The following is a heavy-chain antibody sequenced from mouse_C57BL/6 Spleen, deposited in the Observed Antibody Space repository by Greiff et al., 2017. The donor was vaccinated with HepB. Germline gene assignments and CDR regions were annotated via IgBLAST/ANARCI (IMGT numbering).Heavy chain of an antibody. CDR3: AREDYDYDPYYFDY. CDR1: GFTFSSYA. CDR2: ISDGGSYT. D-gene: IGHD2-4*01. V-gene: IGHV5-4*01. Sequence: EVQGVESGGGLVKPGGSLKLSCAASGFTFSSYAMSWVRQTPEKRLEWVATISDGGSYTYYPDNVKGRFTISRDNAKNNLYLQMSHLKSEDTAMYYCAREDYDYDPYYFDYWGQGTTLTVSS. J-gene: IGHJ2*01.